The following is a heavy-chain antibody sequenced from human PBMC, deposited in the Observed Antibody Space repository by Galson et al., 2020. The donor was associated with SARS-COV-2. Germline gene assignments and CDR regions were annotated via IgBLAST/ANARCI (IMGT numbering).Heavy chain of an antibody. CDR2: MNPNSGNT. CDR3: ARGQNIIAARD. Sequence: ASVKVSYKASGYTFTSYDTNRVRQATGHGLQWMGWMNPNSGNTGYAQKFQGRVTMTRNTSISTAYMELSSLRSEDTAVYYCARGQNIIAARDWGQGTLVTVSS. J-gene: IGHJ4*02. D-gene: IGHD6-6*01. V-gene: IGHV1-8*01. CDR1: GYTFTSYD.